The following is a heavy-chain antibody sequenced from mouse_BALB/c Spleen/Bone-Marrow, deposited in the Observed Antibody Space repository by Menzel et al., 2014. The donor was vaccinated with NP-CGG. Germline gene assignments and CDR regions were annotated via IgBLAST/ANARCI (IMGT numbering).Heavy chain of an antibody. CDR3: SRHVGNPYAMDY. V-gene: IGHV5-12-2*01. D-gene: IGHD3-1*01. CDR1: GFTFSSYT. Sequence: EVKLMESGGGLVQPGGSLKLSCAASGFTFSSYTMSWVRQTPEKRLEWVAYISNGGGSTSYPDTVKGRFTISRDNAKNTLYLQMSSLKSEDTAMYYCSRHVGNPYAMDYWGQRTSVTVSS. CDR2: ISNGGGST. J-gene: IGHJ4*01.